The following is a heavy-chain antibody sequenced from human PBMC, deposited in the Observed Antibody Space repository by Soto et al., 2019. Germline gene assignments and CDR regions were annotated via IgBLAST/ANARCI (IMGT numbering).Heavy chain of an antibody. Sequence: QVQLVESEGGVVQPGRSLRLSCAASGFTFSSYGMHWVRQAPGKGLEWVAVIWYDGSNKYYADSVKGRFTISRDNSKNTLYLQMNSLRAEDTAVYYCARVPGYSSGWYWYFDLWGRGTLVTVSS. J-gene: IGHJ2*01. D-gene: IGHD6-19*01. CDR2: IWYDGSNK. V-gene: IGHV3-33*01. CDR1: GFTFSSYG. CDR3: ARVPGYSSGWYWYFDL.